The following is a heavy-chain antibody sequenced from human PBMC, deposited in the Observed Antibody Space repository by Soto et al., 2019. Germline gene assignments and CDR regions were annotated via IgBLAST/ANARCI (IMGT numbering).Heavy chain of an antibody. V-gene: IGHV5-51*01. CDR3: ATPGGRDFNAFDV. CDR2: IFPIDSDT. CDR1: GYTFTRNW. J-gene: IGHJ3*01. D-gene: IGHD2-21*02. Sequence: GESLKISCKGSGYTFTRNWIGWVRQMPGKGLEWMGIIFPIDSDTRYSPSSQGQVTISADNSISTAYLQWSSLKASDTAIYYCATPGGRDFNAFDVWGQGTMVTV.